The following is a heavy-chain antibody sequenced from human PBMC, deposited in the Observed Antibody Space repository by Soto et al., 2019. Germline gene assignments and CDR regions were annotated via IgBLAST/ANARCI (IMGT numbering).Heavy chain of an antibody. J-gene: IGHJ6*02. CDR1: GGTFSSYA. Sequence: QVQLVQSGAEVKKPGSSVKVSCKASGGTFSSYAISWVRQAPGQGLEWMGGIIPIFGTANYAQKFQGRVTITADESTSTAYMELSSLRSEDTAVYYCARPSSSWPAAYYYGMDVWGQGTTVTVSS. D-gene: IGHD6-13*01. V-gene: IGHV1-69*01. CDR3: ARPSSSWPAAYYYGMDV. CDR2: IIPIFGTA.